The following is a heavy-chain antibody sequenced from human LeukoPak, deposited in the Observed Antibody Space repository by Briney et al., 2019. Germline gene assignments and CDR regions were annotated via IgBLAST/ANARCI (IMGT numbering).Heavy chain of an antibody. Sequence: GGSLRLSCAASGFTFSSYWMHWVRQSPGGGLGWVSGMNTDGTNTRIADSAKGRFTISRDNAKNTVYLQMNSLRPEDTAVYYCARGSGNYYFDHWGQGTLVTVSS. CDR2: MNTDGTNT. CDR1: GFTFSSYW. V-gene: IGHV3-74*01. D-gene: IGHD1-26*01. CDR3: ARGSGNYYFDH. J-gene: IGHJ4*02.